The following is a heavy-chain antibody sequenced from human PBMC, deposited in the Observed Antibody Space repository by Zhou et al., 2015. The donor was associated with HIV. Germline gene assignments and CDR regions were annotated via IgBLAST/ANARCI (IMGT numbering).Heavy chain of an antibody. CDR1: GYTFGSYY. D-gene: IGHD5-12*01. CDR3: ARVGYSGYEFDY. CDR2: IKPSGN. Sequence: QVQLVQSGAEVRKPGASVNISCKTSGYTFGSYYVHWVRQAPREGLEWMGIIKPSGNNYAQKFQGRVTITADESTSTAYMELSSLRSEDTAVYYCARVGYSGYEFDYWGQGTLVTVSS. J-gene: IGHJ4*02. V-gene: IGHV1-46*01.